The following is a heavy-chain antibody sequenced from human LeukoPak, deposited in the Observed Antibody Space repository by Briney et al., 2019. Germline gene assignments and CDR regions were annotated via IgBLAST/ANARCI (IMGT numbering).Heavy chain of an antibody. CDR1: GFTFDDCA. D-gene: IGHD3-10*01. Sequence: PGRSLRLSCAASGFTFDDCAMHWVRQAPAKGLEWVSGISWNSGSIGYADSVKGRFTISRDNAKNSLYLQMNSLRAEDTALYYCAKDVGFGTSYGMDVWGQGTTVTVSS. CDR3: AKDVGFGTSYGMDV. V-gene: IGHV3-9*01. J-gene: IGHJ6*02. CDR2: ISWNSGSI.